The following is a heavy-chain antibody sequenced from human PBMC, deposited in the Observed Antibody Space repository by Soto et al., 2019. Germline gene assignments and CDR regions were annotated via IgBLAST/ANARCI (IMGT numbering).Heavy chain of an antibody. D-gene: IGHD1-1*01. J-gene: IGHJ4*02. CDR1: GGSISSSPYY. CDR2: IYYNGNT. Sequence: SETLSLTCTVSGGSISSSPYYWGWIRQPPGKGLEWIGNIYYNGNTFYNPSLKSRVTISIDTSKNQFSLKLSSVTAADTAVYYCARHGPLSNNWNQLDYWGQGTLVPVSS. V-gene: IGHV4-39*01. CDR3: ARHGPLSNNWNQLDY.